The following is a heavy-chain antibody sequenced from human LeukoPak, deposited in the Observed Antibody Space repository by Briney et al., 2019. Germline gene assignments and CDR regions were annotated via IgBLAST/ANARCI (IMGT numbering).Heavy chain of an antibody. J-gene: IGHJ4*02. CDR1: GGSISSSSYY. V-gene: IGHV4-39*07. D-gene: IGHD3-22*01. CDR3: ARSSQYSDSTYHDLDY. CDR2: IYYSGST. Sequence: PSETLSLICTVSGGSISSSSYYWGWIRQPPGKRLEWIGGIYYSGSTYYNPSLKSRVTISIDTSLNQFSLRLTTVNAADTAVYYCARSSQYSDSTYHDLDYWGQGTLVSVSS.